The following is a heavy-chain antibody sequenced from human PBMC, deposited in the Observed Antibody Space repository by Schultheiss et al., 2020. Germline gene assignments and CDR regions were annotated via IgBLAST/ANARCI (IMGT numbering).Heavy chain of an antibody. CDR3: AKHGTGLGEMTIFDY. CDR2: ISASGGST. V-gene: IGHV3-23*01. D-gene: IGHD3-10*01. J-gene: IGHJ4*02. CDR1: GFTFSSYA. Sequence: GGSLRLSCAASGFTFSSYAMSWVRQAPGKGLEWVSAISASGGSTYYADSVKGRFTISRDNSKNTLYLQMNSLRAEDTAVYYCAKHGTGLGEMTIFDYWGQGTLVTVSS.